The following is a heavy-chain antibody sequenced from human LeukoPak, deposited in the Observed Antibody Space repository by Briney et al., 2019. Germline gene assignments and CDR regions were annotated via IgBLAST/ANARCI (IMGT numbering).Heavy chain of an antibody. J-gene: IGHJ1*01. V-gene: IGHV3-23*01. Sequence: GGSLRLSCAASGFTFGSYGMSWVRQAPGKGLEWVSFITPNADRASYADSVKGRFTISRDNPRNTLYMQMNSLRDEDTAVYYCAILHGYYDGSGYWVQWGQGTLVTVSS. CDR1: GFTFGSYG. D-gene: IGHD3-22*01. CDR2: ITPNADRA. CDR3: AILHGYYDGSGYWVQ.